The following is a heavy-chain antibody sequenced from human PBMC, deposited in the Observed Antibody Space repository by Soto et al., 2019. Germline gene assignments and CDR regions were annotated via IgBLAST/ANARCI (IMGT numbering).Heavy chain of an antibody. CDR2: IYYSGST. Sequence: QVQLQESGPGLVKPSQTLSLTCTVSGGSISSGGYYWSWIRQHPGKGLEWIGYIYYSGSTYYNPSRKSRVTISVDTSKNQFSLKLSSVTAADTAVYYCARDQVATGAFDIWGQGTMVTVSS. J-gene: IGHJ3*02. D-gene: IGHD1-26*01. V-gene: IGHV4-31*03. CDR3: ARDQVATGAFDI. CDR1: GGSISSGGYY.